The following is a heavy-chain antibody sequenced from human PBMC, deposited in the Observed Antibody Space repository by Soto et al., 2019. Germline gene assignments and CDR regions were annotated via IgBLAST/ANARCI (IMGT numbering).Heavy chain of an antibody. CDR1: GGSISSGDYY. CDR2: IYYSGST. V-gene: IGHV4-30-4*01. CDR3: ARINTYYYDSSGYDWVDI. D-gene: IGHD3-22*01. Sequence: QVQLQESGPGLVKPSQTLSLTCTVSGGSISSGDYYWSWIRQPPGKVLEWIGYIYYSGSTYYNPSLKSRVTISVDTSKNQFSLKLSSVTAADTAVYYCARINTYYYDSSGYDWVDIWGQGTMVTVSS. J-gene: IGHJ3*02.